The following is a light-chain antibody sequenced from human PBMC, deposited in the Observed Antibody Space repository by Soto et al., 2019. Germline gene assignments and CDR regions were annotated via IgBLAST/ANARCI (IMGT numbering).Light chain of an antibody. CDR3: QQRSSWPAT. CDR2: DAS. Sequence: EVALTQSPATLSLSPGERGTLSCRASQSVSSYLAWYQQRPGQAPRLLIYDASNRATGIPARFSGSGSGTDFTLTISSLEPEDFAVYYCQQRSSWPATFGPGTKVDIK. CDR1: QSVSSY. V-gene: IGKV3-11*01. J-gene: IGKJ3*01.